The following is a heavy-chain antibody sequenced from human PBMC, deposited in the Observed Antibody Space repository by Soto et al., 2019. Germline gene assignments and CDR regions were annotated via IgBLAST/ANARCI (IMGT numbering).Heavy chain of an antibody. CDR1: GYTFIDYY. V-gene: IGHV1-2*02. D-gene: IGHD3-9*01. J-gene: IGHJ4*02. Sequence: ASVEVSCKASGYTFIDYYMHWVRQAPGQGFEWMGRISPRSGGTNYAQKFQGRVTMTWDTSLNTAYMELSSLISEDTAVYYCARPPGYISDWYFFELWGQGTLVTVSS. CDR2: ISPRSGGT. CDR3: ARPPGYISDWYFFEL.